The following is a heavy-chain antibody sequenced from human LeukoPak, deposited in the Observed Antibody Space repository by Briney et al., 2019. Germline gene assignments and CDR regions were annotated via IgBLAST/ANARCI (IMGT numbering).Heavy chain of an antibody. CDR2: INPNSGGT. Sequence: GASVKVSCKASGYTFTGYYMHWVRQAPGQGLEWMGWINPNSGGTNYAQKFQGWVTMTRDTSISTAYMELSRLRSDDTAVYYCARSRALDSSGYSDYYYGMDVWGQGTTATVSS. J-gene: IGHJ6*02. CDR3: ARSRALDSSGYSDYYYGMDV. CDR1: GYTFTGYY. V-gene: IGHV1-2*04. D-gene: IGHD3-22*01.